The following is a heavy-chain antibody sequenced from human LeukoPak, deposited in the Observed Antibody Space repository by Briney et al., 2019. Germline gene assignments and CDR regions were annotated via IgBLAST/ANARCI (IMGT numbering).Heavy chain of an antibody. CDR1: GFTFSSYG. Sequence: PGGSLRLSCAASGFTFSSYGMHWVRQAPGKGLEWVAIIWSDGTNKYYADSVKGRFTISGDTSKNILYLQMNGLRAEDTAVYYCAKSLVSVDSGSYYHYYRMDVWGKGTTVTVSS. D-gene: IGHD1-26*01. V-gene: IGHV3-33*06. CDR2: IWSDGTNK. J-gene: IGHJ6*04. CDR3: AKSLVSVDSGSYYHYYRMDV.